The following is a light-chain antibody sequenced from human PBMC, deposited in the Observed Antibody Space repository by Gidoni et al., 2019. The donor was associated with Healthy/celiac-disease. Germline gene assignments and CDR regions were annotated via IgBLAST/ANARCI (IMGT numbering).Light chain of an antibody. CDR1: QIVSRY. V-gene: IGKV3-11*01. CDR2: DAS. J-gene: IGKJ1*01. Sequence: EIVLPQSPATLSLSPGERATLYCRASQIVSRYVTWYHQKPGQAPSLLLYDASNRATGTPARFSSSASATDFPPTISRLEPEVFAFYYCQHRSNWPQTFGQGTKVEIK. CDR3: QHRSNWPQT.